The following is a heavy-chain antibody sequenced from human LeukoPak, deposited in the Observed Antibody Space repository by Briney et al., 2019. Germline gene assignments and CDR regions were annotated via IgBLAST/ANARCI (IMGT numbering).Heavy chain of an antibody. D-gene: IGHD4-23*01. Sequence: VSVKVSCKASGYTFTSYDINWVRQATGQGLEWMGWMNPNSGNTGYAQKFQGRVTMTRNTSISTAYMELSSLRSEDTAVYYCARGRRWSNNWFDPWGQGTLVTVSS. CDR1: GYTFTSYD. CDR2: MNPNSGNT. CDR3: ARGRRWSNNWFDP. J-gene: IGHJ5*02. V-gene: IGHV1-8*01.